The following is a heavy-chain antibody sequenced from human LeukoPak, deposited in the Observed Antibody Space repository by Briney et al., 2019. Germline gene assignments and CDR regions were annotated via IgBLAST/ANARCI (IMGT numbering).Heavy chain of an antibody. CDR1: GYTFTGYY. V-gene: IGHV1-2*02. CDR3: ARGSIVGATFDYFDY. D-gene: IGHD1-26*01. Sequence: ASVKVSCKASGYTFTGYYMHWVRQAPGQGLEWMGWINPNSGGTNYAQKFQGRLTMTRDTSISTAYMELSRLRSDDTAVYYCARGSIVGATFDYFDYWGQGTLVTVSS. J-gene: IGHJ4*02. CDR2: INPNSGGT.